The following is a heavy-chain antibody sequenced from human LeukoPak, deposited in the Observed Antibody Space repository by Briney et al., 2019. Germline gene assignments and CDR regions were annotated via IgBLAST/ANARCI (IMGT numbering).Heavy chain of an antibody. Sequence: GGSLRLSCEASGFTFNTYSMNWARQAPGKGLEWVSSIGRSGGYMFYADSVKGRFIISRDNAKGSLYLQMNSLRVEDTAVYYCLRGDRRDYWGQGTLVTVSS. CDR3: LRGDRRDY. CDR1: GFTFNTYS. CDR2: IGRSGGYM. J-gene: IGHJ4*02. V-gene: IGHV3-21*06.